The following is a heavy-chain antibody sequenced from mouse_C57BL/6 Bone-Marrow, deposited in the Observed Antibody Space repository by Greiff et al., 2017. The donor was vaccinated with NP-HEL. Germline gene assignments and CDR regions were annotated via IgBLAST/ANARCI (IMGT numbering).Heavy chain of an antibody. CDR1: GYTFTSYW. CDR2: IDPSDSYT. J-gene: IGHJ2*01. V-gene: IGHV1-69*01. D-gene: IGHD2-4*01. CDR3: ARRGHDDDDDY. Sequence: QVQLQQPGAELVMPGASVKLSCKASGYTFTSYWMHWVKQRPGQGLEWIGEIDPSDSYTNYNQKFKGKSTLTVDKSSSTAYMQLSSLTSEDSAVYYCARRGHDDDDDYWGQGTTLTVSS.